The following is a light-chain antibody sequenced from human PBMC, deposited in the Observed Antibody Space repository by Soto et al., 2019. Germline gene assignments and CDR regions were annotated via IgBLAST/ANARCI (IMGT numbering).Light chain of an antibody. CDR2: DVS. CDR1: SSDVGGYKY. Sequence: HSALTQPASVSGSPGQSITISCTGTSSDVGGYKYVSWYQQHPGKAPKLMIHDVSNRPSGVSDRFSGSKSGNTASLTISGLQAEDEADYYCSSYTTNSTLVFGTGTKVTVL. V-gene: IGLV2-14*01. CDR3: SSYTTNSTLV. J-gene: IGLJ1*01.